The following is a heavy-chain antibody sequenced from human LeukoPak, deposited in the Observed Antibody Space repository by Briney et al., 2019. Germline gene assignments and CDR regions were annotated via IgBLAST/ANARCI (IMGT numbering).Heavy chain of an antibody. D-gene: IGHD5-24*01. Sequence: SQTLSLTCTVSGGSISSGSYYWSWIRQPAGKGLEWIGHIYTSGSTNYNPSLKSRVTISVDTSKNQFSLKLSSVTAADTAVYYCARQPRMATFDYWGQGTLVTVSS. CDR3: ARQPRMATFDY. CDR2: IYTSGST. J-gene: IGHJ4*02. CDR1: GGSISSGSYY. V-gene: IGHV4-61*09.